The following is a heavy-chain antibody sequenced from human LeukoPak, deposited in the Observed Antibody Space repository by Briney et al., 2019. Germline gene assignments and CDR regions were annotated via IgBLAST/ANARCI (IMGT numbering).Heavy chain of an antibody. V-gene: IGHV3-7*03. J-gene: IGHJ4*02. CDR3: AKDLAVPVSGIDY. Sequence: GGSLRLSCAASGFTFNSYWMSWVRQAPGKGLEWVANIKQDGSEKYYVDSVKGRFTISRDNAKNSLYLQMNSLRAEDTALYYCAKDLAVPVSGIDYWGQGTLVAVSS. CDR1: GFTFNSYW. CDR2: IKQDGSEK. D-gene: IGHD6-19*01.